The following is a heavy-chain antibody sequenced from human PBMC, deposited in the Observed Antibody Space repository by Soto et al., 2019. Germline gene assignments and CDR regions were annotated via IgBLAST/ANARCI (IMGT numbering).Heavy chain of an antibody. J-gene: IGHJ6*03. Sequence: ASVKVSCKASGYTFTSYDINWVRQATGQGLEWMGWMNPNSGNTGYAQKFQGRVTMTRNTSISTAYMELSSLRSEDTAVYYCARGVTIFGVHDYYYYYYMDVWGKGTTVTVSS. CDR3: ARGVTIFGVHDYYYYYYMDV. CDR1: GYTFTSYD. D-gene: IGHD3-3*01. V-gene: IGHV1-8*01. CDR2: MNPNSGNT.